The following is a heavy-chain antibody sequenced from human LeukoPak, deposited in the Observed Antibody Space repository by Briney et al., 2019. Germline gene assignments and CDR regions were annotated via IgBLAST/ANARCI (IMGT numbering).Heavy chain of an antibody. V-gene: IGHV3-9*01. J-gene: IGHJ5*02. CDR1: GFTLDDYA. D-gene: IGHD2-15*01. Sequence: PGRSLRLSCAASGFTLDDYAVHWVRQAPGKGLEWVSGISWNSGSIGYADSVKGRFTISRDNAKNSLYLQMNSLRAEDTALYYCAKDPEGTPNNWFDPWGQGTLVTVSS. CDR3: AKDPEGTPNNWFDP. CDR2: ISWNSGSI.